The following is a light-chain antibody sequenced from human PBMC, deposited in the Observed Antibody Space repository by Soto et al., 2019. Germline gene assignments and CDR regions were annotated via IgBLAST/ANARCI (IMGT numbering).Light chain of an antibody. Sequence: DIQMTQSPSSLSASVGDRVTITCRASQGISNYLAWYQQKPGKVPKLLIYAASTLQSGVPSRFSGSGSGTDFPLTISGLQLEDVAPHYCQKYTGAPSLTSGGGPRWTSN. CDR2: AAS. V-gene: IGKV1-27*01. J-gene: IGKJ4*01. CDR3: QKYTGAPSLT. CDR1: QGISNY.